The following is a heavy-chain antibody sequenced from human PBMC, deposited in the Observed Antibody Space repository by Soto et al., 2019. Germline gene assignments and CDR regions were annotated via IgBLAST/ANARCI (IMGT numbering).Heavy chain of an antibody. Sequence: EVQLVESGGGLVQPGRSLRLSCAASGFTFDDYAMHWVRQAPGKGLEWVSGISWNSGSIGYADSVKGRFTISRDNAKNSLYLQMNSLRAEDTPLYYCAKDPGYSSSWTFDYWGQGTLVTVSS. J-gene: IGHJ4*02. D-gene: IGHD6-13*01. CDR2: ISWNSGSI. V-gene: IGHV3-9*01. CDR3: AKDPGYSSSWTFDY. CDR1: GFTFDDYA.